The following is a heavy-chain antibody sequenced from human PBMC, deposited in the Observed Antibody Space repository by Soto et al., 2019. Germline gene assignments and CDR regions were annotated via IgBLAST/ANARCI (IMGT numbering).Heavy chain of an antibody. CDR2: TSYDGSNT. Sequence: QVLLVESGGGVVQPGRSLRLSCAASGFPFTTYGMHWVREGPGKGLEWVAVTSYDGSNTYYADSVKGRFTISRDNSKNTLYLQMNSLRTEDTALYYCVGGQYYFDYRGQGTLVTVSS. CDR1: GFPFTTYG. V-gene: IGHV3-30*03. D-gene: IGHD3-10*01. CDR3: VGGQYYFDY. J-gene: IGHJ4*02.